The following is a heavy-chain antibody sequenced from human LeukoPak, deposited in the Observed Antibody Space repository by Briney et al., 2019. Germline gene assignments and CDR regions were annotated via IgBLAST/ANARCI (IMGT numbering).Heavy chain of an antibody. CDR3: ARDSGTTGEVRFDP. CDR2: IYYSGST. D-gene: IGHD3-10*01. J-gene: IGHJ5*02. Sequence: SSETLSLTCTVSGGSISSYYWSWIRQPPGKGLEWIGYIYYSGSTNYNPSLKSRVTISVDTSKNQFSLKLSSVTAADTAVYYCARDSGTTGEVRFDPWGQGTLVTVSS. CDR1: GGSISSYY. V-gene: IGHV4-59*12.